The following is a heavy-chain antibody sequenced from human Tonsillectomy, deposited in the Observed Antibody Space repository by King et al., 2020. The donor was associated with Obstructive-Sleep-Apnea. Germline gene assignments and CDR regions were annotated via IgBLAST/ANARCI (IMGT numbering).Heavy chain of an antibody. CDR3: ARDQEYSYGYEVNYYYGMDV. CDR1: GGSISSSSYY. J-gene: IGHJ6*02. CDR2: IYYSGST. Sequence: QLQESGPGLVKPSETLSLTCTVSGGSISSSSYYWGWIRQPPGKGLEWIGSIYYSGSTYYNPSLKSRVTISVDTSKNQFSLKLSSVTAANTAVYYCARDQEYSYGYEVNYYYGMDVWGQGTTVTVSS. D-gene: IGHD5-18*01. V-gene: IGHV4-39*07.